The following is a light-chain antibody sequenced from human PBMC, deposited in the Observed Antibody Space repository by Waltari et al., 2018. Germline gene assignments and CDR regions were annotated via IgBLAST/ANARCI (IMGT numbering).Light chain of an antibody. CDR1: KLGDKF. CDR2: QDVEHF. Sequence: SYELIQPPSMSVSPGQTATITCSGDKLGDKFTNWSQQKAGRSPLLVIFQDVEHFSRPSGIPARFSGAKSGDTATLTISGTQTMDEADYYCQTWNRNTVVFGGGTKLTV. J-gene: IGLJ2*01. CDR3: QTWNRNTVV. V-gene: IGLV3-1*01.